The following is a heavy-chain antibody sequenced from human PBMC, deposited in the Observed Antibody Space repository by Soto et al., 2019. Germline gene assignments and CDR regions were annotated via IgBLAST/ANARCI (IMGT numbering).Heavy chain of an antibody. V-gene: IGHV2-5*02. CDR2: IYWDDDK. CDR3: AHSHSSGWYWARYYYYGIDV. J-gene: IGHJ6*02. Sequence: QITLKESGHTRGKPTQTLTLTCTFSGFSLSTSGVGVGWIRQPPGKAMEWLALIYWDDDKRYSPSLKNRLTITKEPTKNQVVLTTTNMDPVDTDTYYCAHSHSSGWYWARYYYYGIDVWGQGTTVTVSS. CDR1: GFSLSTSGVG. D-gene: IGHD6-19*01.